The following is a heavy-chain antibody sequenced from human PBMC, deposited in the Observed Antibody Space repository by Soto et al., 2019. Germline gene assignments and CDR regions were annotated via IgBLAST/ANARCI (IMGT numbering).Heavy chain of an antibody. CDR2: SYPGDSDT. V-gene: IGHV5-51*01. CDR1: GYIFTSYW. J-gene: IGHJ3*02. CDR3: AMTGVAFDI. Sequence: PGESLKIYCNGSGYIFTSYWIGWVRQMPGKGLEWMGISYPGDSDTRYIPSFQGQVTISADKSISTAYLQWSSLKASDTAMYYCAMTGVAFDIWGQGTMVTVSS. D-gene: IGHD3-10*01.